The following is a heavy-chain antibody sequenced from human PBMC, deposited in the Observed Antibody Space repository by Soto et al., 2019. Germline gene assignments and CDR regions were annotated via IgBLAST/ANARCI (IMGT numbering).Heavy chain of an antibody. CDR3: ARDSNGDPYFDY. V-gene: IGHV4-59*01. CDR2: IYYSGST. Sequence: PSETLSLTCTVSGGSISSYYWSWIRQPPGKGLEWIGYIYYSGSTNYNPSLKSRVTISVDTSKNQFSLKLSSVTAADTAVYYCARDSNGDPYFDYWGQGTLVTVSS. D-gene: IGHD4-17*01. CDR1: GGSISSYY. J-gene: IGHJ4*02.